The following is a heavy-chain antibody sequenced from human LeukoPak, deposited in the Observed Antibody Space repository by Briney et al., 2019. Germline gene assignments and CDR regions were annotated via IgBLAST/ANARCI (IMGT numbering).Heavy chain of an antibody. J-gene: IGHJ6*02. V-gene: IGHV4-30-4*01. Sequence: SETLSLTCTVSGGSISSGDYYWSWIRQPPGKGLEWIGYIYYSGSTYYNPSLKSRVTISVDTSKNQFSLKLSSVTAADTAVYYCARAPVDWQIYYGMDVWGQGTTVTVSS. D-gene: IGHD5-12*01. CDR1: GGSISSGDYY. CDR3: ARAPVDWQIYYGMDV. CDR2: IYYSGST.